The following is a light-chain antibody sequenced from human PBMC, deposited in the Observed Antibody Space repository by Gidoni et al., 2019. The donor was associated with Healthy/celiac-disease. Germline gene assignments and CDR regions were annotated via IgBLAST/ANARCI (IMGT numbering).Light chain of an antibody. J-gene: IGLJ3*02. CDR3: NSRDSSGSWV. CDR1: SLRSYY. Sequence: SSELTQDPAVSVALGQTVRITCQGDSLRSYYASWYQQKPGPAPVLVIYGKNNRPSGIPDRFSGSSSGNTASLTITGAQAEDEADYYCNSRDSSGSWVFGGGTKLTVL. CDR2: GKN. V-gene: IGLV3-19*01.